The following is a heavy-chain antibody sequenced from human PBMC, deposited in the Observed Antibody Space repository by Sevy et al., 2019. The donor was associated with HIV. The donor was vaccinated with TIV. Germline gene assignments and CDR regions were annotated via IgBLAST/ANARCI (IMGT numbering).Heavy chain of an antibody. CDR1: GFTFSSYW. V-gene: IGHV3-7*03. J-gene: IGHJ6*03. CDR2: IKQDGSEK. Sequence: GGYLRLSCAASGFTFSSYWMSWVRQAPGKGLEWVANIKQDGSEKYYVDSVKGRFTISRDNAKNSLYLQMNSLRAEDTAVYYCARVSADFWSGYYTYYYYYMDVWGKGTTVTVSS. CDR3: ARVSADFWSGYYTYYYYYMDV. D-gene: IGHD3-3*01.